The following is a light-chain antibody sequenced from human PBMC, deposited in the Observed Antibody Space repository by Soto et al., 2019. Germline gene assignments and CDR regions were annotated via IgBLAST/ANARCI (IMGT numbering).Light chain of an antibody. CDR1: SSNIGSDT. CDR2: SNY. J-gene: IGLJ3*02. V-gene: IGLV1-44*01. Sequence: QSVLTQPPSASGTPGQRVTISCSGSSSNIGSDTVHWYQHLPGTAPKLLIYSNYQRPSGVPDRFSGSKSGTSASLAISGLQSEDEADYYCAAWDDSLNGPVCGGGTKLTVL. CDR3: AAWDDSLNGPV.